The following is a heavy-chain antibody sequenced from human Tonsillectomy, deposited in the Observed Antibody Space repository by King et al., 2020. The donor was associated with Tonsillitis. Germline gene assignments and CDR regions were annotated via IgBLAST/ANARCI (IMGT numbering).Heavy chain of an antibody. CDR2: ISSSSSYI. V-gene: IGHV3-21*01. Sequence: QLVQSGGGLVKPGGSLRLSCAASGFTVSSYSMNWVRQAPGKGLEWVSSISSSSSYIYYAYSVKGRFTISRDNAKNSLYLQMNSLRAEDTAIYYCARGSSGMDVWGQGTTVTVSS. CDR1: GFTVSSYS. CDR3: ARGSSGMDV. D-gene: IGHD3-10*01. J-gene: IGHJ6*02.